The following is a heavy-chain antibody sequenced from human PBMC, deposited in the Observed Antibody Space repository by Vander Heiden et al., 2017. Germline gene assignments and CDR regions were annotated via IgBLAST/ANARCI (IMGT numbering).Heavy chain of an antibody. CDR1: GFTFRNAW. J-gene: IGHJ4*02. Sequence: EVQLVESGGGLVKPGVSLRLSCAASGFTFRNAWMSWVRQAPGKGLEWVGRIKSKTDGGTTDYAAPVKGRFTISRDDSKNTLYLQMNSLKTEDTAVYYCTTCPNDSSGYYSPYWGQGTLVTVSS. D-gene: IGHD3-22*01. CDR3: TTCPNDSSGYYSPY. V-gene: IGHV3-15*01. CDR2: IKSKTDGGTT.